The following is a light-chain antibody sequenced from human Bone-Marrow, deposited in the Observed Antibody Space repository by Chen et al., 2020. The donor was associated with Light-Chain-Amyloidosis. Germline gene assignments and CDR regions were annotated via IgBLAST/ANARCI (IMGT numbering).Light chain of an antibody. Sequence: NFILTQDHSVSESPGKTVTISCTRSSGDIATNYVQWYQQRPGSDPTTVIYENDLRPSGVPARFSGSIDTSSNSASLTISGLETEDEADYYCQSYATNTWIFGGGTHLTVL. CDR2: END. CDR3: QSYATNTWI. CDR1: SGDIATNY. J-gene: IGLJ3*02. V-gene: IGLV6-57*03.